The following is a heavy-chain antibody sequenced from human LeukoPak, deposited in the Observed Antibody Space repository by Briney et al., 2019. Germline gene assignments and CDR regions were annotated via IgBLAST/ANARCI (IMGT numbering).Heavy chain of an antibody. J-gene: IGHJ4*02. CDR1: GFTFDDYA. V-gene: IGHV3-9*01. CDR3: AKDGERKGLYGSGSYYRGDFDY. D-gene: IGHD3-10*01. Sequence: GGSLRLSCAASGFTFDDYAMHWVRQAPGKGLEWVSGISWNSGSIGYADSVKGRFTISRDNAKNSLYLQMNSLRAEDTALYYCAKDGERKGLYGSGSYYRGDFDYWGQGTLVTVSS. CDR2: ISWNSGSI.